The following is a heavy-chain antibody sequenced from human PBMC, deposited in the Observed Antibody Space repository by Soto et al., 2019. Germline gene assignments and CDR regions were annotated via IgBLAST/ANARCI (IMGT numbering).Heavy chain of an antibody. CDR3: ARDPGYSNGWYERGLDY. D-gene: IGHD6-19*01. CDR2: ISARGGRS. J-gene: IGHJ4*02. Sequence: EVQLLESGGGLVQPGGSLRLACAASGFSFNSYAMVWVRQAPGKGLEWVSVISARGGRSYFGDSVKGRFTISSDNSKNVLSLEMNNLRAEDTATYFCARDPGYSNGWYERGLDYGGQGTPVSVSS. CDR1: GFSFNSYA. V-gene: IGHV3-23*01.